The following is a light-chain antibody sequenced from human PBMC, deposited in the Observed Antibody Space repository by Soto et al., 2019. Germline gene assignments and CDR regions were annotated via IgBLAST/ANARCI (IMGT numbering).Light chain of an antibody. CDR2: TND. CDR3: TVWDDSLNGDV. J-gene: IGLJ1*01. CDR1: SSNIGTSS. Sequence: QSVLTQPLSSSGTPGQTLTISCSGSSSNIGTSSVHWYKHLPGTAPNPLIYTNDQRPSGVPDRFSASKSGTSRSLAISGLQSVDEATYNGTVWDDSLNGDVFGAGTKVTV. V-gene: IGLV1-44*01.